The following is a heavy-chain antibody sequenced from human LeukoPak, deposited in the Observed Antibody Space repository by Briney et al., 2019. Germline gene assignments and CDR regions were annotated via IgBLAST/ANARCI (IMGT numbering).Heavy chain of an antibody. D-gene: IGHD6-13*01. J-gene: IGHJ4*02. CDR2: PYYRSEWYN. CDR1: GVSVSNNSAA. Sequence: SQTLSLTCAISGVSVSNNSAAWNWIRQSPSRGLEWLGRPYYRSEWYNDYAVSVTSRITINPDTSKNQFTMNLKAVTPEDTAVYYCARGRSWGESGFDCWGQGTLVTVSS. CDR3: ARGRSWGESGFDC. V-gene: IGHV6-1*01.